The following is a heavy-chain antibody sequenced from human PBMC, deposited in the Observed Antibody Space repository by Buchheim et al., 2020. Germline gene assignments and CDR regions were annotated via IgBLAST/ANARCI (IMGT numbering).Heavy chain of an antibody. CDR3: AREAADCTNGVCSALDY. CDR2: IYYSGST. J-gene: IGHJ4*02. Sequence: QVQLQESGPGLVKPSETLSLTCTVSGGSISSHYWSWIRQPPGKGLEWIGYIYYSGSTNYNPSLKSRVTISVDTSKNQFSLKRSSVTAADTAVYYCAREAADCTNGVCSALDYWGQGTL. V-gene: IGHV4-59*11. D-gene: IGHD2-8*01. CDR1: GGSISSHY.